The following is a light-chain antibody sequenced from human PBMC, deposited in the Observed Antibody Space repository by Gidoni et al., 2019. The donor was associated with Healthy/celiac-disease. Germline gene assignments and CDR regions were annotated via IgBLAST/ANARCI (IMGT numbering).Light chain of an antibody. V-gene: IGKV3-20*01. CDR2: GAS. CDR1: QSVSSSY. J-gene: IGKJ2*01. CDR3: QQYGSSPTVA. Sequence: DIVLPQSPGTLSLSPGERATLSCRASQSVSSSYLAWYQQKPGQAPRLLIYGASSRATGIPDRFSGSGSGTDFTLTISRLEPEDFAVYYCQQYGSSPTVAFXXXTKLEIK.